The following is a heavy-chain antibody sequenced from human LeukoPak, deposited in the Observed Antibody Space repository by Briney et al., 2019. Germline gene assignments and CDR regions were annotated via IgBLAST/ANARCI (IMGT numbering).Heavy chain of an antibody. CDR3: AVHCSSTSCYSKPMDV. D-gene: IGHD2-2*01. Sequence: SETLSLTCAVSGGSISSSNWWSWVRQPPGKGLEWIGEIYHGGSTNYNPSLRSRVTISVDKSKNQFSPKLSSVTAADTAVYYCAVHCSSTSCYSKPMDVWGQGTTVTVSS. CDR2: IYHGGST. J-gene: IGHJ6*02. CDR1: GGSISSSNW. V-gene: IGHV4-4*02.